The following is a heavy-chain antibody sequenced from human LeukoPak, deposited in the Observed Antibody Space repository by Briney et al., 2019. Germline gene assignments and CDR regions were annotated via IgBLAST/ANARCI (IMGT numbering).Heavy chain of an antibody. D-gene: IGHD2-2*01. V-gene: IGHV1-69*13. CDR1: GGTFSSYA. Sequence: GASVKVSCKASGGTFSSYAISWVRQAPGQGLEWMGGIIPIFGTANYAQKFQGRVTITADESTSTAYMELSNLRSEDTAVYYCARSLIPREGTTRIREHWYYFDYWGQGTLVTVSS. CDR3: ARSLIPREGTTRIREHWYYFDY. J-gene: IGHJ4*02. CDR2: IIPIFGTA.